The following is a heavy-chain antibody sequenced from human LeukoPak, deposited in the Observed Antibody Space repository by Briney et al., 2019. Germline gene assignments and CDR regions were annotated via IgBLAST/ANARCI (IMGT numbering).Heavy chain of an antibody. CDR2: FDPEDGET. CDR3: ARDYYDSSGYAENWFDP. V-gene: IGHV1-24*01. D-gene: IGHD3-22*01. Sequence: ASVKVSCKVSGYTLTELSMHWVRQAPGKGLEWMGGFDPEDGETIYAQKFQGRVTMTEDTSTDTAYMELSSLRSEDTAVYYCARDYYDSSGYAENWFDPWGQGTLVTVSS. J-gene: IGHJ5*02. CDR1: GYTLTELS.